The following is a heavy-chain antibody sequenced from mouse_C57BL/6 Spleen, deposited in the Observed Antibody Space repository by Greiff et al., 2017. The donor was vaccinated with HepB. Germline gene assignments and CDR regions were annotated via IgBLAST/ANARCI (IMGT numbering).Heavy chain of an antibody. V-gene: IGHV5-9-1*02. Sequence: EVKLMESGEGLVKPGGSLKLSCAASGFTFSSYAMSWVRQTPEKRLEWVAYISSGGDYIYYADTVKGRFTISRDNARNTLYLQMSSLKSEDTAMYYCTRDEAHYYGSSAWFAYWGQGTLVTVSA. CDR1: GFTFSSYA. CDR2: ISSGGDYI. CDR3: TRDEAHYYGSSAWFAY. J-gene: IGHJ3*01. D-gene: IGHD1-1*01.